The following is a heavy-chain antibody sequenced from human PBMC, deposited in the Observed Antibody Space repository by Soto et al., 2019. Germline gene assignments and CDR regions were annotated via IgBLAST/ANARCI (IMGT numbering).Heavy chain of an antibody. D-gene: IGHD6-19*01. CDR3: AKDSSPDGSGWYGEELGFDY. CDR1: GFTFSSYA. V-gene: IGHV3-23*01. Sequence: GGSLRLSCAASGFTFSSYAMSWVRQAPGKGLEWVSAISGSGGSTYYADSVKGRFTISRDNSKNTLYLQMNSLRAEDTAVYYCAKDSSPDGSGWYGEELGFDYWGQGTLVTVSS. J-gene: IGHJ4*02. CDR2: ISGSGGST.